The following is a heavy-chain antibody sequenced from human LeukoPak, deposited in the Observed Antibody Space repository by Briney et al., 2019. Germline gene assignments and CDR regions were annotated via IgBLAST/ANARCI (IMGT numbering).Heavy chain of an antibody. V-gene: IGHV4-4*07. CDR3: ARAVDPLGYFDL. J-gene: IGHJ2*01. Sequence: PSETLSLTCTVSGGSISSYCWSWIRQPAGKGLEWVGHIYTSGSTNYNPSLRSCVTMSVDTYKNQFSLKLSSVTAADTAVYYCARAVDPLGYFDLWGRGTLVTVSS. CDR2: IYTSGST. D-gene: IGHD3-9*01. CDR1: GGSISSYC.